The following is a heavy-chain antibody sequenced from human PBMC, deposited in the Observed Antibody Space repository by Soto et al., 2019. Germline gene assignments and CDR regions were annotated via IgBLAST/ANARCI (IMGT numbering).Heavy chain of an antibody. D-gene: IGHD2-21*02. Sequence: QVQLVQSGAEMKRPGSSVKVSCQASGSTFSSYTVSWVRQAPGQGLEWMGRIIPVLGVTNYAQKFKGRVTITADKSKTTAYMELSSLRSGDTAVYYCARRRYCGADCYSKYYYGTDVWGQGTTVTVCS. J-gene: IGHJ6*02. CDR1: GSTFSSYT. CDR3: ARRRYCGADCYSKYYYGTDV. V-gene: IGHV1-69*02. CDR2: IIPVLGVT.